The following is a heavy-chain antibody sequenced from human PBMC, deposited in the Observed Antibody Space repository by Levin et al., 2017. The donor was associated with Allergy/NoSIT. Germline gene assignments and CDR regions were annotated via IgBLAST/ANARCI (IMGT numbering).Heavy chain of an antibody. CDR3: ARAPRGSRFKIDY. CDR1: GFTFSIYD. V-gene: IGHV3-13*01. CDR2: SGTTGDT. J-gene: IGHJ4*02. Sequence: GGSLRLSCAASGFTFSIYDMLWVRQATGKSLEWLSASGTTGDTYYAGSVRGRFTISRENDKNSLYLQMNSLRGGDTAVYYCARAPRGSRFKIDYWGQGILVTVSA. D-gene: IGHD6-19*01.